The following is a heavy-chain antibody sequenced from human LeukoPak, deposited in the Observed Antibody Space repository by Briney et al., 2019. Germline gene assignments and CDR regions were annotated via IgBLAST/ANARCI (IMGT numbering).Heavy chain of an antibody. CDR1: GGSISSSSYY. V-gene: IGHV4-39*01. Sequence: SETLSLTCTVSGGSISSSSYYWGWIRQPPGKGLEWIGSIYYSGSTYYNPSLKSRVTISVGTSKNQFSLKLSSVTAADTAVYYCASRPVVPAATYNWFDPWGQGTLVTVSS. CDR3: ASRPVVPAATYNWFDP. J-gene: IGHJ5*02. D-gene: IGHD2-2*01. CDR2: IYYSGST.